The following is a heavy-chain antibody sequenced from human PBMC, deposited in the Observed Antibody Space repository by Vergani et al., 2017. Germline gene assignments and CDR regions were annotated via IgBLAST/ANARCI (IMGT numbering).Heavy chain of an antibody. D-gene: IGHD2-8*01. J-gene: IGHJ2*01. CDR2: INHSGST. Sequence: QVQLVESGGGLVKPGGSLRLSCAASGFTFSDYYMSWIRQAPGKGLEWIGEINHSGSTNYNPSLKSRVTISVDTSKNQFSLKLSSVTAAYTAVYYCARGGGRPVYAIIMTPTYWYFDLWGRGTLVTVSS. CDR1: GFTFSDYY. CDR3: ARGGGRPVYAIIMTPTYWYFDL. V-gene: IGHV4-34*01.